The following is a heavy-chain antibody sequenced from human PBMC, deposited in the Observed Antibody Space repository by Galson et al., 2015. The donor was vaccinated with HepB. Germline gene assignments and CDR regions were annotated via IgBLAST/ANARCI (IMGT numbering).Heavy chain of an antibody. CDR1: GFTFSSYW. CDR3: ARDMRYCSGGSCYTSWYYYYYMDV. D-gene: IGHD2-15*01. Sequence: SLRLSCEASGFTFSSYWMSWVRQAPGKGLEWVANIKQDGSEKYYVDSVKGRFTISRDNAKNSLYLQMNSLRAEDTAVYYCARDMRYCSGGSCYTSWYYYYYMDVWGKGTTVTVSS. V-gene: IGHV3-7*01. J-gene: IGHJ6*03. CDR2: IKQDGSEK.